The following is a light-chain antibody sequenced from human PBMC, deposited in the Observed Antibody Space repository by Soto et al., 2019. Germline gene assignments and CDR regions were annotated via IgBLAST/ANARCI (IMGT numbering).Light chain of an antibody. J-gene: IGKJ4*01. CDR3: QQYYTTLS. CDR2: WAS. CDR1: QSVLYNSDNKNY. Sequence: DIVMTQSPDSLAVSLGERATINCKSSQSVLYNSDNKNYLAWYQQKPGQPPKLLIYWASTRDSGVPARFSASGSGADFTLTISSLHAEDVAVYYCQQYYTTLSFGGGTKVEIK. V-gene: IGKV4-1*01.